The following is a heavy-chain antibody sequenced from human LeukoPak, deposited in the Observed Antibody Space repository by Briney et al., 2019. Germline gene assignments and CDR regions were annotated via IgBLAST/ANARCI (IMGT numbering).Heavy chain of an antibody. D-gene: IGHD2-15*01. CDR1: GYDFITNY. CDR2: ISPSVCST. Sequence: GASVKVSCKASGYDFITNYIHWVRQAPGQGLEWMGTISPSVCSTTYGQRFRGRVTMTRDTSTATVYMDLGSLTSEDTAIYYCAKGYCTGASCYVLDSWGPGTLVTVSS. CDR3: AKGYCTGASCYVLDS. J-gene: IGHJ4*02. V-gene: IGHV1-46*01.